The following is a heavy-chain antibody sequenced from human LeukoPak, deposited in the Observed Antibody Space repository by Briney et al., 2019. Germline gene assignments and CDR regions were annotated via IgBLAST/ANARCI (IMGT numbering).Heavy chain of an antibody. CDR1: GFTFSSYN. CDR3: ARDLRGGQSA. V-gene: IGHV3-48*02. D-gene: IGHD3-10*01. CDR2: ISSGGKSI. Sequence: PGGSLRLSCAASGFTFSSYNMNWVRQAPGKGLEWVSYISSGGKSIYYAESVQGRFTISRDNAQNSRYLQMNSLRDEDTAVYYCARDLRGGQSAWGQGTLVTVSS. J-gene: IGHJ5*02.